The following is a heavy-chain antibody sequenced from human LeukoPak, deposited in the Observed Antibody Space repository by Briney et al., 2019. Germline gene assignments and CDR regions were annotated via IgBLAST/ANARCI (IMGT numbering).Heavy chain of an antibody. V-gene: IGHV4-59*01. CDR3: ARPYSSYYYMDV. CDR1: GGSFSIYY. D-gene: IGHD5-18*01. Sequence: SETLSLTCAVYGGSFSIYYWTWIRQPPGKGLEWIGYIYYTGSTSYNPSLKSRVTMSLDASKNQFSLELNSVTPADTAVYYCARPYSSYYYMDVWGKGTTVTVSS. J-gene: IGHJ6*03. CDR2: IYYTGST.